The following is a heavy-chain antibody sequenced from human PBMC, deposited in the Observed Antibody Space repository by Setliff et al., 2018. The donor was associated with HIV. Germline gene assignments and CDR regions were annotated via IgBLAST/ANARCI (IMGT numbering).Heavy chain of an antibody. D-gene: IGHD3-10*01. Sequence: SVKVSCKASGGTFSSYGITWVRQAPGQGLEWMGGSTPLLDTTNYAQKFQGRVTMTRDTSTSTVDMDLSSLRSEDTAVYYCASPSFGDVDYYYGMDVWGQGTTVTVSS. CDR3: ASPSFGDVDYYYGMDV. V-gene: IGHV1-69*05. CDR2: STPLLDTT. CDR1: GGTFSSYG. J-gene: IGHJ6*02.